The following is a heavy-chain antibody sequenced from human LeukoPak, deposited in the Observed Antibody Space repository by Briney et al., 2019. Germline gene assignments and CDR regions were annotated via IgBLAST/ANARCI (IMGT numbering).Heavy chain of an antibody. CDR1: GFTFSSYW. D-gene: IGHD3-22*01. CDR3: ARAGYYYDSSGYFDY. Sequence: GGSLRLSCAAPGFTFSSYWMSWVRQAPGKGLEWVANIKQDGSEKYYVDSVKGRFTISRDNAKNSLYLQMNSLRAEDTAVYYCARAGYYYDSSGYFDYWGQGTLVTVSS. V-gene: IGHV3-7*04. CDR2: IKQDGSEK. J-gene: IGHJ4*02.